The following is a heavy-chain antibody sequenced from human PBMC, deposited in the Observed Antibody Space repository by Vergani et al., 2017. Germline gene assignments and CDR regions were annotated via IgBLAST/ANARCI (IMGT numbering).Heavy chain of an antibody. CDR3: ARGMVGAISKDPSYYYHYYFDV. CDR2: ISYDGNKK. V-gene: IGHV3-30*03. D-gene: IGHD1-26*01. Sequence: QVQLVESGGGEVQPGRSLRLSCSAAGFPFSDYGVHWFRQAPGKGLEWVSVISYDGNKKNYADSVKGRFTISRDNSKNTLYLEMNALRAEDTSVYYCARGMVGAISKDPSYYYHYYFDVWGKGTTVTVSS. J-gene: IGHJ6*03. CDR1: GFPFSDYG.